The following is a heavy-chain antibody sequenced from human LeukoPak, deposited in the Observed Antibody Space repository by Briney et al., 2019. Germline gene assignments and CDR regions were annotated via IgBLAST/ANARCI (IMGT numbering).Heavy chain of an antibody. CDR2: ISTYNGNT. CDR1: GYTFTSYG. V-gene: IGHV1-18*01. J-gene: IGHJ4*02. CDR3: ATDLVSGNVYTSRWYY. D-gene: IGHD6-13*01. Sequence: ASVKVSCKASGYTFTSYGINWVRQAPGQGLEWMGWISTYNGNTNYAQKLQGRVTMTTDTSTSTASMELRSLRSDDTALYYCATDLVSGNVYTSRWYYWGQGTLVTVSS.